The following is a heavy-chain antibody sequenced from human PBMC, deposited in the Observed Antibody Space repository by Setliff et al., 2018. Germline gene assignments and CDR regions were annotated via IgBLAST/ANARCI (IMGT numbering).Heavy chain of an antibody. V-gene: IGHV1-8*02. D-gene: IGHD6-19*01. CDR3: ARRVRIAVLNLYYFEY. Sequence: ASVKVSCKASGYTFTSYDINWVRQATGQGLEWMGWMNPNSGNTGYAQKFQGRVTMTRNTSISTAYMDLSRLRSEDTAVYYCARRVRIAVLNLYYFEYWGQGTLVTVSS. CDR1: GYTFTSYD. J-gene: IGHJ4*02. CDR2: MNPNSGNT.